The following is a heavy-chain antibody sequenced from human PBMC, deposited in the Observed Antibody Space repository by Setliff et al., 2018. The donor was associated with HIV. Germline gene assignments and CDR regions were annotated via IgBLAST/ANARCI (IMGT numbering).Heavy chain of an antibody. D-gene: IGHD3-10*01. CDR1: WESKINHD. J-gene: IGHJ6*03. CDR3: ATVTMVRLIGVYHMDV. Sequence: PSETLSLTCSVSWESKINHDWGWIRQSPGRGLEWIGSMFRGGGRQFQPSLASRVSISGATSKNQFSLKMTYVAAADTAVYYCATVTMVRLIGVYHMDVWGKGTTVTVSS. V-gene: IGHV4-59*11. CDR2: MFRGGGR.